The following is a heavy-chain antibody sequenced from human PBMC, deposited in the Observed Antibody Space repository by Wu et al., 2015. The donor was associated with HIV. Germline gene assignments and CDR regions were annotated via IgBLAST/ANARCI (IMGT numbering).Heavy chain of an antibody. J-gene: IGHJ4*03. CDR3: ARGTLSLVRGAHGASDT. Sequence: QVQLVQSGAEVKKPGSSVKVSCKASGGTFSSYAISWVRQAPGQGLEWMGGIIPIFGTANYAQKFQGRVTITTDESTSTAYMELSSLRSEDTATYYCARGTLSLVRGAHGASDTWGQGTLVTVSS. CDR1: GGTFSSYA. CDR2: IIPIFGTA. D-gene: IGHD3-10*01. V-gene: IGHV1-69*05.